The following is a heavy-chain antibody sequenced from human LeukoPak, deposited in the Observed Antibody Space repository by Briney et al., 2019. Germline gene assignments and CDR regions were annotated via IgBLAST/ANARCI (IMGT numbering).Heavy chain of an antibody. D-gene: IGHD1-26*01. CDR3: ARDLSVGATTLLDY. CDR2: INPNSGGT. V-gene: IGHV1-2*02. J-gene: IGHJ4*02. Sequence: ASVKVSCKASGYTFTRSSMHWVRQAPGQGLEWMGWINPNSGGTNYAQKFQGTVTMTRDTSISTAYMELSRLRSDDTAVYYCARDLSVGATTLLDYWGQGTLVTVSS. CDR1: GYTFTRSS.